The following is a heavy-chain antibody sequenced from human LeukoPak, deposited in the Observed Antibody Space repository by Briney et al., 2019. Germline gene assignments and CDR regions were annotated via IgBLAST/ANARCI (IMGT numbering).Heavy chain of an antibody. J-gene: IGHJ6*02. CDR2: ISAYNGNT. CDR1: GYTFTSYG. Sequence: ASVKVSCKASGYTFTSYGISWVRQAPGQGLEWMGWISAYNGNTNYAQNLQGRVTMTTDTSTSTAYMELRSLRSDDTAVYYCARESYYDGMGYYYYYGMDVWGRGTTVTVSS. CDR3: ARESYYDGMGYYYYYGMDV. V-gene: IGHV1-18*01. D-gene: IGHD3-22*01.